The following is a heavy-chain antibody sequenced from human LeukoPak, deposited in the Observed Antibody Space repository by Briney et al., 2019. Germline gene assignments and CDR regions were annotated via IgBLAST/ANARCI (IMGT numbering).Heavy chain of an antibody. J-gene: IGHJ5*02. V-gene: IGHV4-38-2*01. CDR2: GYHSGST. CDR3: ARVSYSSGQNWFDP. D-gene: IGHD6-19*01. CDR1: GYSISSGYY. Sequence: SETLSLTCAVSGYSISSGYYWGWIRQPPGKGLEWIGSGYHSGSTYYNPSLKSRVTISVDTSKNQFSLKLSSVTAADTAVYYCARVSYSSGQNWFDPWGQGTLVTVSS.